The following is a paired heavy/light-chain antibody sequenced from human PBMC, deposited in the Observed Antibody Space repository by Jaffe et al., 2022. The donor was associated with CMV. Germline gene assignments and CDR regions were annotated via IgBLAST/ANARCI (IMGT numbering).Light chain of an antibody. V-gene: IGKV1-5*03. CDR1: QSISSW. J-gene: IGKJ1*01. CDR3: QQYNSYSWT. Sequence: DIQMTQSPSTLSASVGDRITITCRASQSISSWLAWFQQKPGKAPKLLIYKASSLESGVPSRFGGSGSGTEFTLTISSLQPDDFATYYCQQYNSYSWTFGQGTKVQIK. CDR2: KAS.
Heavy chain of an antibody. CDR3: ARSTPSVVVTAKFPPDY. D-gene: IGHD2-21*02. J-gene: IGHJ4*02. CDR2: ISPGSDYI. Sequence: EVHLVESGGGLVKPGGSLRLSCAASGFTFSTYSMHWVRQAPGKGLEWVSAISPGSDYIFYADSVKGRFTISRDNAKNSLYLQMNSLRAEDTAVYYCARSTPSVVVTAKFPPDYWGQGTLVTVSS. CDR1: GFTFSTYS. V-gene: IGHV3-21*01.